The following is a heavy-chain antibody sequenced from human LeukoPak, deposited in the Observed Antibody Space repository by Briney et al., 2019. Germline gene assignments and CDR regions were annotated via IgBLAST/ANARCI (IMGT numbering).Heavy chain of an antibody. CDR3: ARHGRGYSSSSFDY. Sequence: SQTPSLTCTVSGGSISSGGYYWSWIRQHPGKGLEWIGYIYYSGSTYYNPSLKSRVTISVDTSKNQFSLKLSSVTAADTAVYYCARHGRGYSSSSFDYWGQGTLVTVSS. V-gene: IGHV4-31*03. D-gene: IGHD6-6*01. J-gene: IGHJ4*02. CDR2: IYYSGST. CDR1: GGSISSGGYY.